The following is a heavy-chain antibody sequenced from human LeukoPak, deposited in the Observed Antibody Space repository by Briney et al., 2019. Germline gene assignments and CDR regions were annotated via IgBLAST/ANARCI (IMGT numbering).Heavy chain of an antibody. J-gene: IGHJ4*02. CDR1: GFAFSTYW. V-gene: IGHV3-74*01. Sequence: EGSLRLSCAASGFAFSTYWMHWVRQAPGKGLVWVSRINSDGSRPTYADSVKGRFTISRDNSKNTLYLQMSSLRADDTAVYYCVKDLLAVAGTHWGQGTLVTVSS. D-gene: IGHD6-19*01. CDR2: INSDGSRP. CDR3: VKDLLAVAGTH.